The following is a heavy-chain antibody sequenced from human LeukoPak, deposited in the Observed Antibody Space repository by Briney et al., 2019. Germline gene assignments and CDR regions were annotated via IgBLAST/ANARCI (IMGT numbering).Heavy chain of an antibody. V-gene: IGHV3-66*01. CDR3: VRGYSSPDY. Sequence: GGSLRLSCAASGLTLRRNYRSWVRQAPGKGLEWVSVIYNDGSTFYADSVRGRFTVPRDNSKNTPYLQMNSLRAEDTAVYYCVRGYSSPDYWGQGSLVTVSS. CDR2: IYNDGST. CDR1: GLTLRRNY. D-gene: IGHD6-13*01. J-gene: IGHJ4*02.